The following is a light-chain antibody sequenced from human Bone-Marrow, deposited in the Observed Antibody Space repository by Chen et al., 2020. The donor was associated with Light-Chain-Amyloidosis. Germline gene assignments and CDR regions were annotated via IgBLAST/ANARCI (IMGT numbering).Light chain of an antibody. Sequence: EIVLTQSPGTLSLSPGEGANLSCRASQTISSNYLTWYQQKFGQAPRLLIYGSSSRATGIPDRFTGSGSGTDFTLTITRLEPEDFAMYYCQQYGTSPLTFGVGTKVEIK. CDR2: GSS. CDR3: QQYGTSPLT. CDR1: QTISSNY. V-gene: IGKV3-20*01. J-gene: IGKJ4*01.